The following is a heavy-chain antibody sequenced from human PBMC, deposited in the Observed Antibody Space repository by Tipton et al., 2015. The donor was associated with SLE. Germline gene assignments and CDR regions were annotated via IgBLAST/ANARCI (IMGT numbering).Heavy chain of an antibody. J-gene: IGHJ6*02. V-gene: IGHV4-38-2*01. CDR3: ASHVGYSSSWYPYYGMDV. Sequence: TLSLTCAVSGYSISSGYYWGWIRQPPGKGLEWIGSIYHSGSTYYNPSLKSRVTISVDTSKNQFSLKLSSVTAADTAVYYCASHVGYSSSWYPYYGMDVWGQGTTVTVSS. CDR1: GYSISSGYY. CDR2: IYHSGST. D-gene: IGHD6-13*01.